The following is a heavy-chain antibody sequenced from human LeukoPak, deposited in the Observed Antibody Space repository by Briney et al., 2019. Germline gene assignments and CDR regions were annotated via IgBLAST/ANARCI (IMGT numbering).Heavy chain of an antibody. CDR1: GGSISSYY. D-gene: IGHD4-17*01. J-gene: IGHJ3*02. Sequence: NPSETLSLTCTVSGGSISSYYWSWIRQPPGKGLEWIGYIYTSGSTSYNPSLKSRVTISVDTSKNQFSLKLSSVTTADTAVYYCARDLVTVTKGFDIWGLGTMVSVSS. CDR2: IYTSGST. V-gene: IGHV4-59*01. CDR3: ARDLVTVTKGFDI.